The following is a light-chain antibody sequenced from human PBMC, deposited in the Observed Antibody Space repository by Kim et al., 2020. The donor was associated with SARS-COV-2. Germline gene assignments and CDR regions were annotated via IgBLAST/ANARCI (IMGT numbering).Light chain of an antibody. CDR1: NIGSKN. V-gene: IGLV3-21*01. CDR2: YDS. Sequence: SYELTQPPSVSVAPGKTARITCGGNNIGSKNVHWYQQKPGQAPVLVIYYDSDRPSGIPERFSGSNSGNTATLTISRVEAGDEGDYYCQVWDSAVVFGGGT. CDR3: QVWDSAVV. J-gene: IGLJ2*01.